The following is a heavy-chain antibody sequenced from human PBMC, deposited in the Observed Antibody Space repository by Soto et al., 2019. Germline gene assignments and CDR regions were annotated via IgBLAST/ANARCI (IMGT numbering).Heavy chain of an antibody. D-gene: IGHD3-22*01. Sequence: GGSLRLSCAASGFTFSSYAMSWVRQAPGKGLEWVSAISGSGGSTYYADSVKGRFTISRDNSKNTLYLQMNSLRAEDTAVYYCAKDDTMIVASTVDYGGQGPRVTVSS. CDR2: ISGSGGST. J-gene: IGHJ4*02. CDR3: AKDDTMIVASTVDY. CDR1: GFTFSSYA. V-gene: IGHV3-23*01.